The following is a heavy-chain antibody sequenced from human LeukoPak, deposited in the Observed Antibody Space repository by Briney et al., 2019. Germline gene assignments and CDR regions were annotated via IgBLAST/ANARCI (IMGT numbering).Heavy chain of an antibody. CDR1: GGSISSYY. CDR3: ARGTQGARGWYAHRYYYYMDA. Sequence: PSETLSLTCTVSGGSISSYYWNWVRQPAGKGLQWIGRLYTSGSTNYNPSLKSRVTMSVDTSKNHFSLKLSSVTAADTAVYYCARGTQGARGWYAHRYYYYMDAWGKGTTVTVSS. J-gene: IGHJ6*03. CDR2: LYTSGST. V-gene: IGHV4-4*07. D-gene: IGHD6-19*01.